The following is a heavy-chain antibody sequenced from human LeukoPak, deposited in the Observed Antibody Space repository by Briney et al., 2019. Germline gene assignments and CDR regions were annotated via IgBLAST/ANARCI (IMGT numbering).Heavy chain of an antibody. CDR1: GGSFSGNY. D-gene: IGHD6-13*01. J-gene: IGHJ4*02. CDR2: INQSGDI. Sequence: PSETLSLTCAVYGGSFSGNYWSWIRQPPGKGLEWIGGINQSGDIDDNPSLKSRVTLSVDPSKNQVSLTLTSVTAADTAVYYCARRLGYSSSWAHFDYWSQGTLVTVSS. V-gene: IGHV4-34*01. CDR3: ARRLGYSSSWAHFDY.